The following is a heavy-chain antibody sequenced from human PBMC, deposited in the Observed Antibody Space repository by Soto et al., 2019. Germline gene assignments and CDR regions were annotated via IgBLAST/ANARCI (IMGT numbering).Heavy chain of an antibody. V-gene: IGHV1-2*02. CDR1: GYTFSGFY. J-gene: IGHJ4*02. CDR3: ASAAVTGTAGLDF. Sequence: ASVKVSCKASGYTFSGFYMHWVRQAPGQGLEWMGWINPNSGGTKSAEKFQGRVTMTRDTSISTAYMELSRLTSDDTAVYYCASAAVTGTAGLDFWGQGTQVTAPQ. D-gene: IGHD6-19*01. CDR2: INPNSGGT.